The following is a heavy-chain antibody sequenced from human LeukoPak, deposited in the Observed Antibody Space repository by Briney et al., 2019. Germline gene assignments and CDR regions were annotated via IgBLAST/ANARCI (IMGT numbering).Heavy chain of an antibody. D-gene: IGHD3-22*01. Sequence: SETLSLTCTASGGSISSSSYYWGWIRQPPGKGLEWIGSIYYSGSTYYNPSLKSRVTISVDTSKNQFSLKLSSVTAADTAVYYCARWRNYYDSSGYPHDAFDIWGQGTMVTVSS. J-gene: IGHJ3*02. CDR2: IYYSGST. CDR1: GGSISSSSYY. V-gene: IGHV4-39*01. CDR3: ARWRNYYDSSGYPHDAFDI.